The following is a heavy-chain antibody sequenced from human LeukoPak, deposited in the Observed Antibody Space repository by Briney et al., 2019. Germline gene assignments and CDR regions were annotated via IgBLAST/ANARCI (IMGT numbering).Heavy chain of an antibody. D-gene: IGHD5-12*01. CDR1: GFTFSHFG. CDR2: IWSDATNE. Sequence: GGSLRLSCEASGFTFSHFGMHWVRQAPGKGLEWVAVIWSDATNEYYADSVKGRFTISRDNSKSTLFLQMNSLRADDTAIYYCAKGRSGYYEGLDYWGQGILVTVSS. V-gene: IGHV3-33*06. CDR3: AKGRSGYYEGLDY. J-gene: IGHJ4*02.